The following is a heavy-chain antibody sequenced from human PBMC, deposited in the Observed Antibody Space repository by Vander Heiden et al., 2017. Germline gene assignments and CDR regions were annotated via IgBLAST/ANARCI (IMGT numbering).Heavy chain of an antibody. CDR3: AKGFLEGPTVTPTFDY. Sequence: EVQLLESGGGLVQPGGSLRLSCAASGFTFTSYAMSWVRQAPGEGLECVSGISTSGDSRYFADSVKGRFTISRDNSKNTLHLQMNSLRAEDTAIYYCAKGFLEGPTVTPTFDYWGQGNLVTVSS. CDR2: ISTSGDSR. J-gene: IGHJ4*02. CDR1: GFTFTSYA. V-gene: IGHV3-23*01. D-gene: IGHD4-17*01.